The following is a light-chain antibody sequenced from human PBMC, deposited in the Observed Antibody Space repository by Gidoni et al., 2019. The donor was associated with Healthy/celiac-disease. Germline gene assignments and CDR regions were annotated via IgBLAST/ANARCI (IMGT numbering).Light chain of an antibody. CDR2: GAS. CDR1: QSVSSSY. Sequence: EIVLTQPQGTLSLFPGERATLSCRASQSVSSSYLAWYQQKPGQAPRLLIYGASSKPTGIPDRFSGSRSWTDFTLTISRLEPEDFAVYYCQQYGSSPPYTFGQGTRLEIK. V-gene: IGKV3-20*01. CDR3: QQYGSSPPYT. J-gene: IGKJ2*01.